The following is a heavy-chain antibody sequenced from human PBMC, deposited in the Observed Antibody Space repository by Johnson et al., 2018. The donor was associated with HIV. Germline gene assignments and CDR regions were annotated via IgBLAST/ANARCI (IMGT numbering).Heavy chain of an antibody. D-gene: IGHD6-19*01. CDR2: ISSNGGST. CDR1: GFTFSSYA. Sequence: VQLVESGGGLVQPGGSLRLSCAASGFTFSSYAMHWVRQAPGEGLEYVSAISSNGGSTYYANSVKDRLTISRDNSKNTVYLQMGSLRAEDMAVYYCLRYRRAVAGIVSDDAFDIWGQGTMVTVSS. J-gene: IGHJ3*02. CDR3: LRYRRAVAGIVSDDAFDI. V-gene: IGHV3-64*01.